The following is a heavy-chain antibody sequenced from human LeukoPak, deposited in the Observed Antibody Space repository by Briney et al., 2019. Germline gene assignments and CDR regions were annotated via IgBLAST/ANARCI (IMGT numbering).Heavy chain of an antibody. CDR3: ARGAAGGEFDY. CDR2: ISSSSSYI. J-gene: IGHJ4*02. CDR1: GFTFSSYS. Sequence: GGSLRLSCAASGFTFSSYSMNWVRRAPGKGLEWVSSISSSSSYIYYADSVKGRFTISRDNAKNSLYLQMNSLRAEDTAVYYCARGAAGGEFDYWGQGTLVTVSS. D-gene: IGHD6-13*01. V-gene: IGHV3-21*01.